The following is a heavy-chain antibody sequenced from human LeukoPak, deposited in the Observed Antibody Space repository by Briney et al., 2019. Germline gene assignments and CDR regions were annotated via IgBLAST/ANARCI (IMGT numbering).Heavy chain of an antibody. J-gene: IGHJ6*02. CDR1: GFTFDDYA. CDR2: ISWNSGNI. CDR3: AKDRRLRAYYDFGMDV. D-gene: IGHD4-17*01. Sequence: PGRSLRLSCAASGFTFDDYAVHWVRQAPGKGLEWVSSISWNSGNIGYADSVKGRCTISRDNAKNSLYLQMNSLRAEDTALYYCAKDRRLRAYYDFGMDVWGQGTTVTVSS. V-gene: IGHV3-9*01.